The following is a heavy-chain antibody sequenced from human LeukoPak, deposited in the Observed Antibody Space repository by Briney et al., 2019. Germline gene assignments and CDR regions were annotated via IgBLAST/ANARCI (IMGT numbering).Heavy chain of an antibody. D-gene: IGHD6-19*01. CDR2: ISGSGGST. V-gene: IGHV3-23*01. J-gene: IGHJ4*02. Sequence: GGSLRLSCAASGFTFSSYGMSWVRQAPGKGLEWVSAISGSGGSTYYADSVKGRFTISRDNSKNTLYLQMNSLRAEDTAVYYCAKDLRYSSGFFDYWGQGTLVTVSS. CDR1: GFTFSSYG. CDR3: AKDLRYSSGFFDY.